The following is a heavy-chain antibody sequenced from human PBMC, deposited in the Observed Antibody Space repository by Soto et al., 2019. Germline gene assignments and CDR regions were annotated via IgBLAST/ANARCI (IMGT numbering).Heavy chain of an antibody. D-gene: IGHD6-6*01. J-gene: IGHJ4*02. CDR1: GFTFSSYD. Sequence: EVQLVESGGGLVQPGGSLRLSCAASGFTFSSYDMHWVRQATGKGLEWVSAIGTAGDTYYPGSVKGRFTISRDNSKNTLYLQMNSLRVEDTAVYYCAKIGSSSSVSLPLVLLDYWGQGALVTVSS. CDR2: IGTAGDT. CDR3: AKIGSSSSVSLPLVLLDY. V-gene: IGHV3-13*01.